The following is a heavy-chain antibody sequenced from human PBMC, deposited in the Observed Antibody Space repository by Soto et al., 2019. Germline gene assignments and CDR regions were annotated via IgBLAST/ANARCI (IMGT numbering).Heavy chain of an antibody. Sequence: LRLSCSASGFIFSESTIYWVRQVPGKGLEAISAVSTSGRSTYYADSVKDRFTISRDNSKNTLFLQMGSLRPEDTAIHYCVKQAHGLDGVAFDYWGQGTQVTVSS. CDR2: VSTSGRST. V-gene: IGHV3-64D*06. D-gene: IGHD2-15*01. CDR3: VKQAHGLDGVAFDY. CDR1: GFIFSEST. J-gene: IGHJ4*02.